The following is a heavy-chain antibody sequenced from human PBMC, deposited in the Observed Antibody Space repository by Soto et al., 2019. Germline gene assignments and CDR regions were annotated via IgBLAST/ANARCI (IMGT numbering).Heavy chain of an antibody. CDR1: GGSVSSGSYY. CDR2: IYYSGST. D-gene: IGHD5-12*01. CDR3: ARDRKSGSTIVATITGYFDY. V-gene: IGHV4-61*01. Sequence: SETLSLTCTVSGGSVSSGSYYWSWIRQPPGKGLEWIGYIYYSGSTNYNPSLKSRVTISVDTSKNQFSLKLSSVTAADTAVYYCARDRKSGSTIVATITGYFDYWGQGTLVTVSS. J-gene: IGHJ4*02.